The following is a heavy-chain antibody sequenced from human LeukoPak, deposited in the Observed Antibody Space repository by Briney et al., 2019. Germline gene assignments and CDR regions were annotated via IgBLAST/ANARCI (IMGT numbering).Heavy chain of an antibody. CDR3: ARGWGSKGRDFGL. J-gene: IGHJ2*01. Sequence: PGGSLRLSWAASGFIFEDYAMHGVRQVPGKGLEGVSSISSSSNYIYYADSLRGRFTISRDNAKNSLYLQMNSLRAEDTAVYYCARGWGSKGRDFGLWGRGTLVTVSS. V-gene: IGHV3-21*01. CDR1: GFIFEDYA. D-gene: IGHD7-27*01. CDR2: ISSSSNYI.